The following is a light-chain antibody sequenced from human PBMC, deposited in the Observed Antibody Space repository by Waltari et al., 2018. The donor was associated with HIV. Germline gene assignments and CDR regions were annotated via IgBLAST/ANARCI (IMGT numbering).Light chain of an antibody. V-gene: IGLV3-25*03. CDR1: TLSKQY. CDR2: KDT. CDR3: QSSDNSEHMI. J-gene: IGLJ2*01. Sequence: SSELTQPPSVSVSPGQTARISCSGDTLSKQYAYWYQQKSGQAPVVVIIKDTERPSGIPERFSGSSSGTTVTLTIRGVQAEDEADYYCQSSDNSEHMIFGGGTKLTVL.